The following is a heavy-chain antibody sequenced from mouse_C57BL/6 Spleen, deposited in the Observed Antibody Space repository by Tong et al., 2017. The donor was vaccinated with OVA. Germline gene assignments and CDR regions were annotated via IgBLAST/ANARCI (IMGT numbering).Heavy chain of an antibody. CDR1: GYTFTDYE. V-gene: IGHV1-15*01. CDR3: TREGSSYWYFDV. Sequence: VQLQESGAELVMPGASVKLSCKASGYTFTDYEMHWVKQTPVHGLEWIGAIDPETGGTAYNQKFKGKAILTADKSSSTAYMELRSLTSEDSAVYYCTREGSSYWYFDVWGTGTTVTVSS. J-gene: IGHJ1*03. CDR2: IDPETGGT. D-gene: IGHD1-1*01.